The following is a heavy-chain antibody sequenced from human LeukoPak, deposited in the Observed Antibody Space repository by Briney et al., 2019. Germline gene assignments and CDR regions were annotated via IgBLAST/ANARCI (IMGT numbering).Heavy chain of an antibody. Sequence: SGGSLRLSCAASGFTFSSYWMSWVRQAPGKGLEWVANIKQDGSEKYYVDSVKGRFTISRDNAKNSLYLQMNSLRAEDTAVYYCARDLLVGATIYAFDIWGQGTMVTVSS. V-gene: IGHV3-7*01. CDR1: GFTFSSYW. CDR3: ARDLLVGATIYAFDI. J-gene: IGHJ3*02. D-gene: IGHD1-26*01. CDR2: IKQDGSEK.